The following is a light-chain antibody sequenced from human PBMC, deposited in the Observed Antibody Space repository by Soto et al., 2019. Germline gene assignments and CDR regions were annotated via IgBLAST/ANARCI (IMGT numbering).Light chain of an antibody. CDR2: GVS. V-gene: IGKV3-15*01. CDR3: QQYSQWPLT. J-gene: IGKJ4*01. Sequence: EIVMTQSPATLSVSPGERATLSCRASQSVTSNLAWYQQKPGQAPRLLMYGVSTRATGIPARFGGSGSATEFTLTISSLPSEDFAVYYCQQYSQWPLTFGGGTKGDIK. CDR1: QSVTSN.